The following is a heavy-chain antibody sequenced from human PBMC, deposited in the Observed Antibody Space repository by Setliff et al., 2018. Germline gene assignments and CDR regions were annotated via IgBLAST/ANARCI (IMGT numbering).Heavy chain of an antibody. CDR3: VRDRTDYSYGLDV. J-gene: IGHJ6*02. CDR2: IQKSGSA. CDR1: GVSISSYY. Sequence: PSETLSLTCNVSGVSISSYYWSWIRQPPGKGLECIGYIQKSGSANYNPSLMSRVTMSVDTSKNQFALNLRSVTAADAAVYYCVRDRTDYSYGLDVWGQGTTVTVSS. V-gene: IGHV4-4*08.